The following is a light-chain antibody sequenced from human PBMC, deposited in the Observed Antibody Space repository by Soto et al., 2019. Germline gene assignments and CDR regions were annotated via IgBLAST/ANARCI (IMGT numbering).Light chain of an antibody. J-gene: IGKJ1*01. CDR2: DAS. Sequence: EIVLTQSPGTLSLSPGERATLSCRASLSVTSNFIAWYQQKPGQAPRLLLYDASNRATGIPDRFSGSGSGTDFSLTISRLEPEDFAVYYCQQYGSSVCTFGQGTKVEIK. CDR3: QQYGSSVCT. V-gene: IGKV3-20*01. CDR1: LSVTSNF.